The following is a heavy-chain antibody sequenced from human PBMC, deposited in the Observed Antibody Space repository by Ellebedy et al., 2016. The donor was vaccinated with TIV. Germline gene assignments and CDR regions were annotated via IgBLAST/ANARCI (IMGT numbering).Heavy chain of an antibody. CDR1: GGSFSGYY. CDR2: INHSGST. J-gene: IGHJ6*02. Sequence: MPSETLSLTCAVYGGSFSGYYWIWIRQPPGKGLEWIGEINHSGSTNYNPSLKSRVTISVDTSKNQFSLKLSSVTAADTAVYYCARDHSTGYSGYDYYYYYGMDVWGQGTTVTVSS. CDR3: ARDHSTGYSGYDYYYYYGMDV. D-gene: IGHD5-12*01. V-gene: IGHV4-34*01.